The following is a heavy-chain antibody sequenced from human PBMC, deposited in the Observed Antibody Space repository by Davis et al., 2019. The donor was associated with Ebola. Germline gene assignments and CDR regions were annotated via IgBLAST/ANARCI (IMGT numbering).Heavy chain of an antibody. Sequence: SETLSLTCTVSGGSISSYYWSWIRQPPGKGLEWIGYIYYSGSTNYNPSLKSRVTISVDTSKYQISLNLSSVTAADTAVYYCARGSGSGGLNWFDPWGQGTLVTVSS. V-gene: IGHV4-59*08. CDR1: GGSISSYY. CDR3: ARGSGSGGLNWFDP. D-gene: IGHD3-10*01. CDR2: IYYSGST. J-gene: IGHJ5*02.